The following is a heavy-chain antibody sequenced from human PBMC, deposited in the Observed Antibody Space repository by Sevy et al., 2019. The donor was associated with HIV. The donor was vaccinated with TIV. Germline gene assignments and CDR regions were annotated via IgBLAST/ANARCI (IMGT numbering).Heavy chain of an antibody. V-gene: IGHV3-23*01. Sequence: GGSLRLSCAASGFTFSSYAMSWVRQAPGKGLEWVSAIRGSGGSTYYADSVKGRFTISRDNSKNTLYLQMNSLRAEDTAVYYCAKGSGKSMGYYFDYWGQGTLVTVSS. CDR1: GFTFSSYA. CDR3: AKGSGKSMGYYFDY. J-gene: IGHJ4*02. CDR2: IRGSGGST. D-gene: IGHD2-21*01.